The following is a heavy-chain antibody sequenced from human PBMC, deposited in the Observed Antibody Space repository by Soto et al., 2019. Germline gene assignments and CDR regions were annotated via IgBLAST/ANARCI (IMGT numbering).Heavy chain of an antibody. CDR3: ARDPGLRDY. V-gene: IGHV3-30-3*01. CDR1: GFTFSSYA. Sequence: QVQLVESGGGVVQPGRSLRLSCAASGFTFSSYAMHWGRQAPGKGLEWVAVISYDGSNKYYADSVKGRFTISRDNSKNTLYLQMNSLRAEDTAVYYCARDPGLRDYWGQGTLVTVSS. J-gene: IGHJ4*02. D-gene: IGHD5-12*01. CDR2: ISYDGSNK.